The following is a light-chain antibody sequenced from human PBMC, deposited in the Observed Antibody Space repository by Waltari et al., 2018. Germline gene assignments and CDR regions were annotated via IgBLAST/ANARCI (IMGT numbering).Light chain of an antibody. CDR2: GNN. Sequence: QSVLTQPPSVSGAPGQRVTISCTGSNSNIGAGYDGHWYQQFPGTAPKLLIFGNNNRPSGVPDLCSVSKSCTSASLAITVLQAEDEADYYCQSYDISLSAWVFGGGTKLAVL. V-gene: IGLV1-40*01. J-gene: IGLJ3*02. CDR3: QSYDISLSAWV. CDR1: NSNIGAGYD.